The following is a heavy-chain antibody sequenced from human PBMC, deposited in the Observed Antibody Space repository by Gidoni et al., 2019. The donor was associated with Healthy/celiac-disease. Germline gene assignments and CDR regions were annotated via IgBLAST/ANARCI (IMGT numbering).Heavy chain of an antibody. Sequence: EVQLLESGGGLVQPGGSLRLSCAASGFACSSYAMSWVRQAPGKGLEWVSAISGSGVSTYDADSVKGRFTISRDNSKNTLYLQMNSLRAEDTAVYYCARSQRPVVDYWGQGTLVTVSS. CDR3: ARSQRPVVDY. CDR2: ISGSGVST. V-gene: IGHV3-23*01. CDR1: GFACSSYA. J-gene: IGHJ4*02.